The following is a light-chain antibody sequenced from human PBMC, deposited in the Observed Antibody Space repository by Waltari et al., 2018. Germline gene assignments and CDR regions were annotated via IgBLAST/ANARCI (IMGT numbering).Light chain of an antibody. CDR3: QVWDSSSDLNWV. J-gene: IGLJ3*02. CDR2: DDA. CDR1: NIGTKS. Sequence: YVLSQPPSVSVAPGETASIPCGGKNIGTKSVHWYQVKAGLAPLLVVYDDAVRPSGIHERFSGFNSGNTATLTITGVEGGDEADYFCQVWDSSSDLNWVFGGGTKLTVL. V-gene: IGLV3-21*02.